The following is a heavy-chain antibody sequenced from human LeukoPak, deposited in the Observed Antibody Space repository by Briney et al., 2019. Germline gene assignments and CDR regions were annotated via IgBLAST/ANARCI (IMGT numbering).Heavy chain of an antibody. CDR3: AGIVVPAAIRDYFDY. J-gene: IGHJ4*02. CDR2: INHSGST. D-gene: IGHD2-2*02. Sequence: PSETLSLTCAVYGGSFSGYYWSWIRQPPGKGLEWIGEINHSGSTNYNPSLKSRVTISVDTSKNQSSLKLSSVTAADTAVYYCAGIVVPAAIRDYFDYWGQGTLVTVSS. CDR1: GGSFSGYY. V-gene: IGHV4-34*01.